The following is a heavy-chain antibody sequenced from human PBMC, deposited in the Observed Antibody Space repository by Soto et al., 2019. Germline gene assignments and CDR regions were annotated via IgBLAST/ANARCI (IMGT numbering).Heavy chain of an antibody. CDR1: GFTFSDYY. Sequence: QVQLVESGGGLVKPGGSLRLSCAASGFTFSDYYMSGIRQAPGKGLEWVSDISSSGSTIYYADSVKGRFTISRDNAKNSRYMQKNSLRAEDTAVYYCARKPYSSSWSDYWGQGTLVTVSS. J-gene: IGHJ4*02. CDR2: ISSSGSTI. V-gene: IGHV3-11*01. CDR3: ARKPYSSSWSDY. D-gene: IGHD6-13*01.